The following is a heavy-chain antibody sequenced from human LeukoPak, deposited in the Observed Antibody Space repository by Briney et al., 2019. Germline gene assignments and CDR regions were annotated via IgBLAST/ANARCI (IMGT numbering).Heavy chain of an antibody. CDR1: GGTFSSYA. J-gene: IGHJ5*02. D-gene: IGHD2-2*01. CDR2: IIPIFGTA. V-gene: IGHV1-69*13. CDR3: ASRVYPTRGWFDP. Sequence: ASVKVSCKASGGTFSSYAISWVRQAPGQGLEWMGGIIPIFGTANYAQKFQGRVTITADESTSTAYMELSSLRSEDTAVYYCASRVYPTRGWFDPWGQGTLVTVSS.